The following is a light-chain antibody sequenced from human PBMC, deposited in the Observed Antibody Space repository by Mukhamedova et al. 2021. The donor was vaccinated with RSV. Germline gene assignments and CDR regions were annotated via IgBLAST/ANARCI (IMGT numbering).Light chain of an antibody. J-gene: IGLJ2*01. V-gene: IGLV3-1*01. CDR3: QTWDYRSTHVI. Sequence: KRPSGIPERFSGSNSGNTATLTISGTQARDEADYYCQTWDYRSTHVIFGGWTKLTVL.